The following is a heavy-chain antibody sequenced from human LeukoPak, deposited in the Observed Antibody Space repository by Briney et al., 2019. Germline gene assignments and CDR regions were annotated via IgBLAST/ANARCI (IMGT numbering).Heavy chain of an antibody. CDR2: ISYDGSNK. D-gene: IGHD2-2*01. Sequence: GGSLRLSCAASGFTFSIYGMHWVPQAPGKGREWGAVISYDGSNKYYADPVKGRFTISRDNSKNTLYLQMNSLRAEDTAVYYCAKAGHIVVVPDRGYFDYWGQGTLVTVP. CDR3: AKAGHIVVVPDRGYFDY. J-gene: IGHJ4*02. V-gene: IGHV3-30*18. CDR1: GFTFSIYG.